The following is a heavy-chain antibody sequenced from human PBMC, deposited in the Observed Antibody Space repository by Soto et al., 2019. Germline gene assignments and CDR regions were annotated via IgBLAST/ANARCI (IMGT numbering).Heavy chain of an antibody. CDR3: AIQLHGDPSFFDY. CDR1: GISVSGSY. J-gene: IGHJ4*02. CDR2: IYSGGNT. V-gene: IGHV3-53*01. Sequence: DVKLVESGGGLIQPGGSLRLSCAASGISVSGSYMGWVRQPPGKGLEWVSVIYSGGNTIYADSVKGRITISRDNSKNTLYLQMYSLRPEDTAVFYCAIQLHGDPSFFDYWGQGTLVTVSS. D-gene: IGHD4-17*01.